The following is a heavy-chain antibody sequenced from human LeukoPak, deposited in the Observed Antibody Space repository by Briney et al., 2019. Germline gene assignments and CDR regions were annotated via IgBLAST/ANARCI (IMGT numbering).Heavy chain of an antibody. V-gene: IGHV3-11*01. D-gene: IGHD4-17*01. J-gene: IGHJ4*02. CDR1: GFTFSDYY. CDR2: ISSSGSTI. CDR3: ARDRDADYVVDY. Sequence: GGSLRLSCAASGFTFSDYYMSWIRQAPGKGLEWVSYISSSGSTIYYADSVKGRFTISRDNAKNSLYLQMSGLRAEDTAVYYCARDRDADYVVDYWGQGTLVTVSS.